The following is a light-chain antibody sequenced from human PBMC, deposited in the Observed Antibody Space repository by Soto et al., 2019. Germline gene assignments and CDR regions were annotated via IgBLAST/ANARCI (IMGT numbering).Light chain of an antibody. J-gene: IGKJ5*01. CDR1: QSVSNSY. V-gene: IGKV3-20*01. Sequence: EIVLTQSPGTLSLSPGERATLSCRASQSVSNSYLAWYQQRPGQAPRLLIYGASTRATGIPDRFSGSGSGTDFTLTISRLEPEDFAVYYCQQYGSSLQITFGQGTRLEIK. CDR2: GAS. CDR3: QQYGSSLQIT.